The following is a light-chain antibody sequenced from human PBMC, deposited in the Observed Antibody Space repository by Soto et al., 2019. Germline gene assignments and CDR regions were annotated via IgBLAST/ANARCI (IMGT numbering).Light chain of an antibody. J-gene: IGLJ2*01. V-gene: IGLV1-44*01. CDR1: SSNIRSNT. CDR2: YNN. CDR3: AAWDDSLNGVV. Sequence: QSVLTQPPSTSGTPGQRVTISCSGASSNIRSNTVNWYQHLPGTAPKLLIYYNNQRPSGVPDRFSGSRSGTSASLAITGLQSGDDAYYYCAAWDDSLNGVVFGGGTKLTVL.